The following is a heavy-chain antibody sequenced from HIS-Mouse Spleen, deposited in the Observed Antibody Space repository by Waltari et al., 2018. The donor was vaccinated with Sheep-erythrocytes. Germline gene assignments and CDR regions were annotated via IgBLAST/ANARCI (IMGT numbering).Heavy chain of an antibody. Sequence: QLQLQESGPGLVKPSETLSLTCTVSGGSISSSSYYWGWIRQPPGKGLEWIGSIYYSGSTSYNPSLKSRVTISVDTSKNQCSLKLSSVTAADTAVYYCARDEGTYYDFWSGYPPSYYFDYWGQGTLVTVSS. CDR2: IYYSGST. CDR3: ARDEGTYYDFWSGYPPSYYFDY. CDR1: GGSISSSSYY. J-gene: IGHJ4*02. V-gene: IGHV4-39*07. D-gene: IGHD3-3*01.